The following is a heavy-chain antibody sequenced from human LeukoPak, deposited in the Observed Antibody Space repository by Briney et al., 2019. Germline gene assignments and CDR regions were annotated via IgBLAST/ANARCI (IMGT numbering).Heavy chain of an antibody. Sequence: PGGSLRLSCAASGFTFSNYWMSWVRQAPGKGLEWVANINQDGGEKNYVNSVKGRFTISRDNAKNSLYMQMNSLRAEDTAIYYCAREDDWNYEDYWGQGTLVTVSS. V-gene: IGHV3-7*01. CDR2: INQDGGEK. CDR3: AREDDWNYEDY. D-gene: IGHD1-7*01. CDR1: GFTFSNYW. J-gene: IGHJ4*02.